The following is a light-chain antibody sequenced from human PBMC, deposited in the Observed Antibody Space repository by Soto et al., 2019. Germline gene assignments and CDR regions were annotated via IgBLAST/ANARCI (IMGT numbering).Light chain of an antibody. J-gene: IGLJ1*01. CDR1: SGHSSYA. CDR2: LNSDGSH. V-gene: IGLV4-69*01. Sequence: QPVLTQSPSASASLGPSAKLTCTLSSGHSSYAIDWHQQQPEKGPRYLMKLNSDGSHSKGDGIPDRFSGSSSGAERYLTISSLQSEDEADYYCQTWGTGIHVFGTGTKLTVL. CDR3: QTWGTGIHV.